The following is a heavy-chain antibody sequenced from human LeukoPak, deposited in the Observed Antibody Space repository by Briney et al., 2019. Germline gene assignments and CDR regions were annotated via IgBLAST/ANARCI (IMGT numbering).Heavy chain of an antibody. V-gene: IGHV3-30*04. CDR1: GFTFSSYA. J-gene: IGHJ4*02. D-gene: IGHD3-22*01. CDR2: ISYDGSNK. CDR3: AKVKGTYYYDSSGYYDRYYFDY. Sequence: GGSLRLSCAASGFTFSSYAMHWVRQAPGKGLEWVAVISYDGSNKYYADSVKGRFTISRDNSKNTLYLQMNSLRAEDTAVYYCAKVKGTYYYDSSGYYDRYYFDYWGQGTLVTVSS.